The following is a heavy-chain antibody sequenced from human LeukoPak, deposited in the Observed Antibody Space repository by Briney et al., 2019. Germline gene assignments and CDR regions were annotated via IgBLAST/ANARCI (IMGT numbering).Heavy chain of an antibody. CDR2: VSGSGGST. D-gene: IGHD3-10*01. J-gene: IGHJ6*02. Sequence: GGSPRLSCAASGFTFSSYAMSWVRQTPGKGLEWVSAVSGSGGSTDYADSVKGRFTISRDNSKNTLYLQMNGLRAEDTALYYCAKQRGAVRGALDVWGQGTTVTVSS. V-gene: IGHV3-23*01. CDR1: GFTFSSYA. CDR3: AKQRGAVRGALDV.